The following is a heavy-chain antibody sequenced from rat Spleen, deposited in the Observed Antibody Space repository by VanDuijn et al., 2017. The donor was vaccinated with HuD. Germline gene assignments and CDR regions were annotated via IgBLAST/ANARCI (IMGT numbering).Heavy chain of an antibody. V-gene: IGHV2S12*01. CDR2: ISSGGST. CDR1: GFSLTSNG. J-gene: IGHJ3*01. CDR3: IRESLPGYNSHWFVY. Sequence: QVQLKESGPGLVQPSQTLSLTCTVSGFSLTSNGVSWVRQTPGKGLEWIAAISSGGSTYYNSALKSRLSISRDTSKSQVFLKRNSLQTEDTAIYFCIRESLPGYNSHWFVYWGQGTLVTVSS. D-gene: IGHD1-4*01.